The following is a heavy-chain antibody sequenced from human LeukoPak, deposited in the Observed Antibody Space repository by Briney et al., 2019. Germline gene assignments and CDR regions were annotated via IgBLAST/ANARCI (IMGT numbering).Heavy chain of an antibody. D-gene: IGHD1-26*01. CDR3: ARNASDSGTSYFDY. J-gene: IGHJ4*02. CDR1: GGSISSSTYY. Sequence: PSETLSLTCTVSGGSISSSTYYWSWIRQPPGKGLEWIGSIYYSGSTSYNPSLKSRVTISVDTSKNQFSLKLDSVPAADTAVYYCARNASDSGTSYFDYWGQGSLVTVSS. V-gene: IGHV4-39*01. CDR2: IYYSGST.